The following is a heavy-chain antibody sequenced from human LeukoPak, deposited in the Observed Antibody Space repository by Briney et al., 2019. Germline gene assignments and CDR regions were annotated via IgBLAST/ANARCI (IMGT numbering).Heavy chain of an antibody. CDR1: GGSVSSSGSY. V-gene: IGHV4-61*05. CDR3: ARQGGSFAFDI. Sequence: SETLSLTCTVSGGSVSSSGSYWGWIRQPPGKGLEWIGYIYNSGSTNYNPSLKSRVTISVDTSKNQFSLKLNSVTAADTAVYYCARQGGSFAFDIWGQGTMVTVSS. CDR2: IYNSGST. J-gene: IGHJ3*02. D-gene: IGHD1-26*01.